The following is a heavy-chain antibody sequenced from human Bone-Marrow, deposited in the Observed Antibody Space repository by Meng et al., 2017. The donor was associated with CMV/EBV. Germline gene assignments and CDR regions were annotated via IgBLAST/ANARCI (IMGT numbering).Heavy chain of an antibody. J-gene: IGHJ3*02. D-gene: IGHD3-22*01. Sequence: GSLRLSCTVSGYSISSGYYWGWIRQPPGKGLEWIGSIYHSGSTYYNPSLKSRVTISVDTSKNQFSLKLSSVTAADTAVYYCAREYSYDSSGYYEDAFDIWGQGTMVTVSS. CDR3: AREYSYDSSGYYEDAFDI. CDR2: IYHSGST. V-gene: IGHV4-38-2*02. CDR1: GYSISSGYY.